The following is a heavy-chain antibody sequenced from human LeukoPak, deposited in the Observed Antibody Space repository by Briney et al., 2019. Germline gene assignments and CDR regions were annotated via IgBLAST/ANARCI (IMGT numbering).Heavy chain of an antibody. Sequence: SESLSLTCTVSGGSISSYYWSWIRQPAGKGLECNGRIYTSGSTNYNPSLKSRVTMSVDTSKNQFSLKLSSVTAADTAVYYCARGKVTMVRGTDGMDVWGQGTTVTVSS. CDR3: ARGKVTMVRGTDGMDV. CDR2: IYTSGST. D-gene: IGHD3-10*01. J-gene: IGHJ6*02. CDR1: GGSISSYY. V-gene: IGHV4-4*07.